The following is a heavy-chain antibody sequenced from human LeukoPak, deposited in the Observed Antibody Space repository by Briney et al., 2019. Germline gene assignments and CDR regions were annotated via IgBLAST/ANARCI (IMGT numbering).Heavy chain of an antibody. V-gene: IGHV4-4*02. CDR3: ARTPYDSSGYAFDY. D-gene: IGHD3-22*01. Sequence: PSETLSLTCAVSGGSISSSNWWSWVRQPPGKGLEWIGEIYHSGSTNYNPFLKSRVTISVDKSKNQFSLKLSSVTAADTAVYYCARTPYDSSGYAFDYWGQGTLVTVPS. J-gene: IGHJ4*02. CDR1: GGSISSSNW. CDR2: IYHSGST.